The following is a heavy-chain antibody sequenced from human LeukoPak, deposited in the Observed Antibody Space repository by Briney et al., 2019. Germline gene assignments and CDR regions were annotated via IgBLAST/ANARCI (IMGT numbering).Heavy chain of an antibody. CDR2: INHSGST. V-gene: IGHV4-34*01. CDR1: GGSFSGYY. D-gene: IGHD6-13*01. CDR3: ARGSNSSSWFDY. Sequence: PSETLSLTCGVYGGSFSGYYWSWIRQPPGKGLEWIGEINHSGSTNYNPSLKSRVTISVDTSKNQFSLKLSSVTAADTAVYYCARGSNSSSWFDYWGQGTLVTVSS. J-gene: IGHJ4*02.